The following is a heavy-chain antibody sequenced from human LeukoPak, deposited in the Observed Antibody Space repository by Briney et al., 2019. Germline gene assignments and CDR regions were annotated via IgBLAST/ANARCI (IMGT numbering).Heavy chain of an antibody. J-gene: IGHJ4*02. D-gene: IGHD3-16*01. CDR1: GFTFSTYW. CDR2: VNSDGTGT. Sequence: VPLGGSLRLSCAASGFTFSTYWMHWVRQDPGKGLVWVSRVNSDGTGTSYADSVKGRFTISRDNAKNTLYLQMNSLRAEDTAVYYCKTYRWGDSFDYWGQGTLVTVSS. CDR3: KTYRWGDSFDY. V-gene: IGHV3-74*01.